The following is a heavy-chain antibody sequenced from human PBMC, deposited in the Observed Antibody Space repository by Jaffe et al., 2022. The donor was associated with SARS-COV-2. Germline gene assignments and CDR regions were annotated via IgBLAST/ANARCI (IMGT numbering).Heavy chain of an antibody. CDR3: ARAPRHIVVGIATSGFDF. D-gene: IGHD2-21*01. CDR2: IHQIGST. J-gene: IGHJ4*02. Sequence: QVQLQESGPGLVKPSGTLSLTCSVSGGSISSSNWWTWVRQSPGKGLEWIGEIHQIGSTNYNPSLRSRLTMSVDKSKNQFSLSLSSVTAADTAVYYCARAPRHIVVGIATSGFDFWGQGTLVTVSS. V-gene: IGHV4-4*02. CDR1: GGSISSSNW.